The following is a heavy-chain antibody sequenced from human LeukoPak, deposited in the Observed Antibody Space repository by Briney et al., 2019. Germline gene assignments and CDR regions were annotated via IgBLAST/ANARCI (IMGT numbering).Heavy chain of an antibody. D-gene: IGHD6-13*01. J-gene: IGHJ4*02. V-gene: IGHV3-21*01. CDR2: ISSSSSYI. CDR1: GFTFSSYS. CDR3: ARLDRIAAAAY. Sequence: GGSLRLSCAASGFTFSSYSMNWVRQAPGKGLEWVSSISSSSSYIYYADSVKGRLTISRDNAKNSLYLQMNSLRAEDTAVYYCARLDRIAAAAYWGQGTLVTVSS.